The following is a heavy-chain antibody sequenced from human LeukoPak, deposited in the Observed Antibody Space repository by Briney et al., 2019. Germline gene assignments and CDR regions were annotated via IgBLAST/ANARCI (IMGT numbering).Heavy chain of an antibody. J-gene: IGHJ6*02. CDR3: ARIGSPGVAYYGMDV. D-gene: IGHD3-3*01. CDR1: GFTVGNTY. CDR2: IHDGGTT. V-gene: IGHV3-66*02. Sequence: PGGSLRLSRAASGFTVGNTYMSWVRQAPGKGLEWVSVIHDGGTTYYAASVEGRFTIARDNSRNTLSLQMNSLTTEDTAVYYCARIGSPGVAYYGMDVWGQGTTVTVSS.